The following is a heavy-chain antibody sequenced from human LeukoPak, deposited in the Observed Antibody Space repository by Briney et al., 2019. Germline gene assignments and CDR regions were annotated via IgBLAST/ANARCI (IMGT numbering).Heavy chain of an antibody. Sequence: ASAKVSCKASGYTFTGYYMHWVRQAPGQGLEWMGWINPNSGGTNYAQKFQGRVTMTRDTSISTAYMELSRLRSDDTAVYYCARGDYGDYFSYYYMDVWGKGTTVTISS. CDR3: ARGDYGDYFSYYYMDV. CDR2: INPNSGGT. V-gene: IGHV1-2*02. CDR1: GYTFTGYY. D-gene: IGHD4-17*01. J-gene: IGHJ6*03.